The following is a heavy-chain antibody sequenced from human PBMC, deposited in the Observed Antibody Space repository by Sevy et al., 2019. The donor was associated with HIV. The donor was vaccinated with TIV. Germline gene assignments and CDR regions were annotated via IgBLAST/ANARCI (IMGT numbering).Heavy chain of an antibody. J-gene: IGHJ3*02. CDR1: GFSFSSYA. Sequence: GGSLRLSCAASGFSFSSYAMHWVRQAPGKGLEWVALISFDGSNIYYADSVKGRLTISRDNSKNTLFLQMNSLRTEDTALYYCAGGRFDSSGSFDAFDMWGQGTMVTVSS. V-gene: IGHV3-30*04. D-gene: IGHD3-22*01. CDR3: AGGRFDSSGSFDAFDM. CDR2: ISFDGSNI.